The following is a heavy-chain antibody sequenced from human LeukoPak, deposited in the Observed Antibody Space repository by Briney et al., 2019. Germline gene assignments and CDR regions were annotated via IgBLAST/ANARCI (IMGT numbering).Heavy chain of an antibody. D-gene: IGHD6-13*01. V-gene: IGHV3-7*01. CDR1: GFTFSGYW. CDR3: ARALAAAGTY. CDR2: IKQDGSEK. J-gene: IGHJ4*02. Sequence: GGSLRLSCAASGFTFSGYWMSWVRQAPGKGLEWVANIKQDGSEKYYVDSVKGRFTISRDNAKNSLYLQMNSLRAEDTAVYYCARALAAAGTYWGQGTLVTVSS.